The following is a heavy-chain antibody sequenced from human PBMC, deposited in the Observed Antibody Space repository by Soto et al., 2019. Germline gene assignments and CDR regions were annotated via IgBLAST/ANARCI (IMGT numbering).Heavy chain of an antibody. CDR1: GFTFSSYA. CDR3: ARGPLDDFWSGFFAWFDP. D-gene: IGHD3-3*01. Sequence: GGSLRLSCAASGFTFSSYAMHWVRQAPGKGLEWVAVISYDGSNKYYADSVKGRFTISRDNSKNTLYLQMNSLRAEDTAVYYCARGPLDDFWSGFFAWFDPWGQGTLVTVSS. V-gene: IGHV3-30-3*01. J-gene: IGHJ5*02. CDR2: ISYDGSNK.